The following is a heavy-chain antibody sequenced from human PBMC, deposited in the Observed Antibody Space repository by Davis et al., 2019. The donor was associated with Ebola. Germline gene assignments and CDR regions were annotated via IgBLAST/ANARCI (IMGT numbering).Heavy chain of an antibody. Sequence: SETLSLTCAVYGGFFSGYYWSWIRQPPGEGLEWIGEINHSGSTNYNPSPKSRVTISVDTSKNQFSLKLSSVTAADTAVYYCARRERRHCSGGSCSKKWDYWGQGTLVTVSS. V-gene: IGHV4-34*01. J-gene: IGHJ4*02. CDR2: INHSGST. CDR3: ARRERRHCSGGSCSKKWDY. CDR1: GGFFSGYY. D-gene: IGHD2-15*01.